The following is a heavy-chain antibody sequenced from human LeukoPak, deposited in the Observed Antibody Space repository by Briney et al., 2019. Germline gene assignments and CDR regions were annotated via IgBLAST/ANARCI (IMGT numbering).Heavy chain of an antibody. V-gene: IGHV4-34*01. J-gene: IGHJ4*02. CDR3: ARYCGGDCHGFDY. CDR2: MNHSGST. CDR1: GGSFSGYY. D-gene: IGHD2-21*01. Sequence: SETLSLTFAVYGGSFSGYYWSWIRQPPGKGLEWIGEMNHSGSTNYNPSLKSRVTRSVDTSKNQFSLKLSSVTAADTAVYYCARYCGGDCHGFDYWGQGTLVTVSS.